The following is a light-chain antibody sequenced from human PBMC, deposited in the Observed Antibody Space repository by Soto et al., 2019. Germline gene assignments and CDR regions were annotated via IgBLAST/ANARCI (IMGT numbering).Light chain of an antibody. CDR2: DAS. V-gene: IGKV3-11*01. CDR3: QRRSSCPLT. Sequence: EIVLTQSPATLSLSPGERATLSCRASQSVSSYLAWYQQKPGQAPRLLIYDASNRATGIPARFSGSGSGTDFTLTISSLEPGDFVVYYYQRRSSCPLTFGGGTNVEIK. J-gene: IGKJ4*01. CDR1: QSVSSY.